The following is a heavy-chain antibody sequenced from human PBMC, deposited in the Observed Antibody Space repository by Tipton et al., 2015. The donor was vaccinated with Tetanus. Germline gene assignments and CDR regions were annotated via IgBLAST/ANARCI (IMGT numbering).Heavy chain of an antibody. D-gene: IGHD2-8*01. J-gene: IGHJ4*02. CDR2: IYPGDSDT. Sequence: QLVQSGGEVKKPGESLKISCKGSGYIFNNYWTGWVRQKPGKGLEWMGIIYPGDSDTRYSPSFQGQVTIPVDKSNNTAYLQWSSLKASDTSMFYCARAHCTDGVCNFDFWGQGALVTVAS. CDR1: GYIFNNYW. CDR3: ARAHCTDGVCNFDF. V-gene: IGHV5-51*01.